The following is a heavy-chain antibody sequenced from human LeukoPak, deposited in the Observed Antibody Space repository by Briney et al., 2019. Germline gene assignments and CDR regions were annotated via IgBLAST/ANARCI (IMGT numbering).Heavy chain of an antibody. J-gene: IGHJ5*02. Sequence: PGGSLRLSCAASGFTFDDYAMHWVRQAPGKGLEWVSGISWNSGSIGYADSVKGRFTISRDNAKNTLYLQMNSLRAEDTAVYYCARGADTGYSSDSWGQGTLVTVSS. CDR1: GFTFDDYA. V-gene: IGHV3-9*01. CDR3: ARGADTGYSSDS. D-gene: IGHD6-19*01. CDR2: ISWNSGSI.